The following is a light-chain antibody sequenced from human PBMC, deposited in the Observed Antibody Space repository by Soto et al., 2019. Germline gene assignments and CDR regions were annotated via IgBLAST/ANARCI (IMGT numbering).Light chain of an antibody. CDR2: WAS. Sequence: DIVMTQSPESLAVSLGEKATINCKSSQSVLDNSKNYLAWYQQKPGQPPKLLIYWASTRVSGVPDRFSGSGSGTDFTLTSSSLQAEDVAVYYCQRYFGLPWTFGQGTKVEI. CDR3: QRYFGLPWT. V-gene: IGKV4-1*01. CDR1: QSVLDNSKNY. J-gene: IGKJ1*01.